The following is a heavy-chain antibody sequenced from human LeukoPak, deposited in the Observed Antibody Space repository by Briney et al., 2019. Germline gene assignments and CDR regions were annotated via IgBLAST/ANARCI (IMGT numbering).Heavy chain of an antibody. D-gene: IGHD2-2*01. Sequence: GESLQISCKGSGYSFTSYWIGWVRQLPGKGLEWMGIIYPGDSDTRYSPSFQGQVTISADKSISTAYLQWSSLKASDTAMYYCARPVVPAAFYAFDIWGQGTMVTVSS. CDR3: ARPVVPAAFYAFDI. CDR2: IYPGDSDT. V-gene: IGHV5-51*01. CDR1: GYSFTSYW. J-gene: IGHJ3*02.